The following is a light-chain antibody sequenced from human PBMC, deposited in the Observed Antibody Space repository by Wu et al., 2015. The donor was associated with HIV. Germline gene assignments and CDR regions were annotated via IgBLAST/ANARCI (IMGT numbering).Light chain of an antibody. V-gene: IGKV1-5*03. J-gene: IGKJ4*01. CDR1: QTISSW. CDR3: QQYNAYPLT. CDR2: KAS. Sequence: DIQMTQSPSTLSASVGDRVTITCRASQTISSWLAWYQQKPGKGPNLLIYKASSLEGGVPSRFSGSGSGTEFTLTISNLQPDDFGIYYCQQYNAYPLTFGGGTKVE.